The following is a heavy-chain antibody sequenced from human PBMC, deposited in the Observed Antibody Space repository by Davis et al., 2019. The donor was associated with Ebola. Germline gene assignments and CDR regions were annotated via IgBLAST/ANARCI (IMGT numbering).Heavy chain of an antibody. CDR3: ARLRGTTGFNF. V-gene: IGHV5-10-1*01. CDR2: IDPSDSYT. CDR1: GYSFTSYW. J-gene: IGHJ4*02. Sequence: GESLKISCKGSGYSFTSYWINWVRQMPGKGLEWMGTIDPSDSYTKYSPSFQGHVTFSADKSTTTAYLQWSSLRASDTATYYCARLRGTTGFNFWGQGTQVTVSS. D-gene: IGHD1-1*01.